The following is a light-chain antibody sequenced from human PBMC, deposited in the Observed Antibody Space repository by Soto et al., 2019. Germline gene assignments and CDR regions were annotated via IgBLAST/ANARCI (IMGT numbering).Light chain of an antibody. CDR2: DAS. V-gene: IGKV3-11*01. CDR3: QQRNIWPPVT. Sequence: EIVLTQSPATLSLSPVERATLSCMASQSISNFLAWYQQKPGQAPRLLIYDASKRATDIPDRFIGSGSGTDFTLTISSLEPEDFAVYYCQQRNIWPPVTFGQGTRLEIK. CDR1: QSISNF. J-gene: IGKJ5*01.